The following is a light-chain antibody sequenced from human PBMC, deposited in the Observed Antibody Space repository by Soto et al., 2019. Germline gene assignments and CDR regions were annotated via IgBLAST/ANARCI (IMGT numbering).Light chain of an antibody. V-gene: IGLV1-44*01. CDR2: RSN. J-gene: IGLJ3*02. Sequence: QAVVTQPPSASGTHGQRVTISCSGSSSNIGSDTVNWHQQLPGTAPKLLIHRSNQRPSGVPGRFSGSKSGTSASLAISGLQSEDEADYYCASWDASLNGWVFGGGTKLTVL. CDR1: SSNIGSDT. CDR3: ASWDASLNGWV.